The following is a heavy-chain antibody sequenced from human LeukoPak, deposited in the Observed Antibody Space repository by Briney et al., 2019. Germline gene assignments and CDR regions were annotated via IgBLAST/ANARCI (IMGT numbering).Heavy chain of an antibody. CDR2: ISGSGGST. Sequence: GESLRLSCAASGFTFSSYAMSWVRQAPGKGLEWVSAISGSGGSTYHADSVKGRFTISRDNSKNTLYLQMNSLRAEDTAVYYCANIPTPYYYYYGMDVWGQGTTVTVSS. CDR1: GFTFSSYA. CDR3: ANIPTPYYYYYGMDV. V-gene: IGHV3-23*01. J-gene: IGHJ6*02.